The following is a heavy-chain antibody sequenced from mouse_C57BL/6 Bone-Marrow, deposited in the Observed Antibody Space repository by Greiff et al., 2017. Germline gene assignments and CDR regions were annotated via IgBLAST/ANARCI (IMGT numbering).Heavy chain of an antibody. V-gene: IGHV3-8*01. CDR2: ISYSGST. D-gene: IGHD1-1*01. CDR3: ARSPYYYGSSYHAMDY. J-gene: IGHJ4*01. Sequence: EVKVEESGPGLAKPSQTLSLTCSVTGYSITSDYWNWIRKFPGNKLEYMGYISYSGSTYYNPSLKSRISITRDTSKNQYYLQLHSVTTEDTATYYCARSPYYYGSSYHAMDYWGQGTSVTVSA. CDR1: GYSITSDY.